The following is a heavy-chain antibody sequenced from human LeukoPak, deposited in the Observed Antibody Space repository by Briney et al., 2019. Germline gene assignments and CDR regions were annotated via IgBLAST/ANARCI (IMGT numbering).Heavy chain of an antibody. Sequence: GGSLRLSCAASAFSLSAYNMNWVRQAPGKGLEWVSSISYTGTYIYYADSVKGRFTISRDNAQNSLYLQMNSLRAEDAAVYYCASAPRDGSFDPWGQGTLVTVSS. CDR2: ISYTGTYI. CDR3: ASAPRDGSFDP. J-gene: IGHJ5*02. D-gene: IGHD6-13*01. V-gene: IGHV3-21*01. CDR1: AFSLSAYN.